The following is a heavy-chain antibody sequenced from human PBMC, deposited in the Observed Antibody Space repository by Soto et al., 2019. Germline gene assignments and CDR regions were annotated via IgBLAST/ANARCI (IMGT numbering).Heavy chain of an antibody. J-gene: IGHJ6*02. CDR2: IDPSDSYT. V-gene: IGHV5-10-1*01. CDR3: ARQLAGYSYGYYYYYGMDV. CDR1: GYNFTSYW. D-gene: IGHD5-18*01. Sequence: PGESLKISCKGSGYNFTSYWISWVRQMPGKGVEWMGRIDPSDSYTNYSPSFQGHVTISADKSISTAYLQWSSLKASDTAMYYCARQLAGYSYGYYYYYGMDVWGQGTTVTVS.